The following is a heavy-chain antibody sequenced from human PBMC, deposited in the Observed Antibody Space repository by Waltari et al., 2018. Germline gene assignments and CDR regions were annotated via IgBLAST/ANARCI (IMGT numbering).Heavy chain of an antibody. V-gene: IGHV3-33*01. CDR2: IWCEVSNK. D-gene: IGHD4-17*01. Sequence: QVQLVESGGGVVQPGRSLRLSCAASGLTFSSYGMHWVRQAPGKGLEWVAVIWCEVSNKYYADSVKGRFTISRDNSKNTLYLQMNSVRAEDTAVYYCARGCFSVTTLPPEYFQHWGQGTLVTVSS. CDR3: ARGCFSVTTLPPEYFQH. J-gene: IGHJ1*01. CDR1: GLTFSSYG.